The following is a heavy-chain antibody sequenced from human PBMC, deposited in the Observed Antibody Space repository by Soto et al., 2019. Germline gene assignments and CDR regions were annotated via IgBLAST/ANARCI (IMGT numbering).Heavy chain of an antibody. CDR3: ARVSIAVAGIAYYFDY. V-gene: IGHV3-30-3*01. CDR2: VSHDGSNK. D-gene: IGHD6-19*01. J-gene: IGHJ4*02. Sequence: QVQLVESGGGVVQPGRSLRLSCAASGFSFSSCAMHWVRQAPGKGLEWVAVVSHDGSNKYYADSVKGRVTISRDNSINTVYLQMNSLSAEDTAVYYCARVSIAVAGIAYYFDYWGQGTLVTVS. CDR1: GFSFSSCA.